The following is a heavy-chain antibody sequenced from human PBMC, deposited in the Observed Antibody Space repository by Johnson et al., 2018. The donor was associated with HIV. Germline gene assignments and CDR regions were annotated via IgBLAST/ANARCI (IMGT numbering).Heavy chain of an antibody. CDR1: GFTFSSYA. CDR3: AKDIETAMAPSAFDI. J-gene: IGHJ3*02. V-gene: IGHV3-9*01. Sequence: VQLVESGGGVVQPGRSLRLSCAASGFTFSSYAMHWVRQAPGKGLEWVSGISWNSGSIGYADSVNGRFTISRENAKNSLYLQMNSLRAEDTALYYCAKDIETAMAPSAFDIWGQGTMVTVSS. D-gene: IGHD5-18*01. CDR2: ISWNSGSI.